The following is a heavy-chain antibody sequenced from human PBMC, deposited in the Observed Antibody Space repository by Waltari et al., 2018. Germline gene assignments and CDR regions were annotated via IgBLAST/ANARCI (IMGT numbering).Heavy chain of an antibody. CDR1: GFTVSSTY. Sequence: EVQLVEAGGGLVQPGGSLRLSCEASGFTVSSTYMSWVRQAQGKGLELVSVIYSGGSTYYAGSVNVRFTISRDNSKNTLYLQMNSLRADDTAVYYFARDRKEYYYDSIVYYDYWCQGTLVTVSS. CDR2: IYSGGST. D-gene: IGHD3-22*01. V-gene: IGHV3-66*02. CDR3: ARDRKEYYYDSIVYYDY. J-gene: IGHJ4*02.